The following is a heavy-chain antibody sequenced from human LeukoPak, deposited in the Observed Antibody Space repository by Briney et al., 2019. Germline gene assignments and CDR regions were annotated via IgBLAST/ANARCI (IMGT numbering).Heavy chain of an antibody. CDR3: AREGSGWVLGAFDI. V-gene: IGHV3-30*14. Sequence: PGRSLRLSCAASGFTFSSYAMHWVRQAPGKGLEWVAVISYDGSNKYYADSVKGRFTISRDNSKNTLYLQMNSLRAEDTAVYYCAREGSGWVLGAFDIWGQGTMVTVSS. D-gene: IGHD6-19*01. CDR1: GFTFSSYA. J-gene: IGHJ3*02. CDR2: ISYDGSNK.